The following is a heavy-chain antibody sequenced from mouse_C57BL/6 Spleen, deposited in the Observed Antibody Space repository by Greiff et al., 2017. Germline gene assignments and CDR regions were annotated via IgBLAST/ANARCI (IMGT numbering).Heavy chain of an antibody. V-gene: IGHV5-4*03. CDR3: ARDDGYYVGDY. CDR2: ISDGGSYT. J-gene: IGHJ4*01. CDR1: GFTFSSYA. D-gene: IGHD2-3*01. Sequence: EVKLVESGGGLVKPGGSLKLSCAASGFTFSSYAMSWVRQTPEKRLEWVATISDGGSYTYYPDNVKGRFTISRDNAKNNLYLQMSHLKSEDTAMYYCARDDGYYVGDYRGQGTSVTVSS.